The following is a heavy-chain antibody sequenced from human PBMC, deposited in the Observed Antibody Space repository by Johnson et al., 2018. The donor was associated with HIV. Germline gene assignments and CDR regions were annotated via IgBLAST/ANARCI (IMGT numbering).Heavy chain of an antibody. CDR1: GFPFSSYA. Sequence: QVQLVESGGGLVQPGGSLRLSCVVSGFPFSSYAMHWVRQAPGKGLEWVSVISYDGSNKYYADSVSGRFTISRDNSKNTLYLQMNSLRAEDTAVYYCARDCTGGVCLNDAFDSWGQGTKVTVSS. CDR2: ISYDGSNK. D-gene: IGHD2-8*02. J-gene: IGHJ3*02. V-gene: IGHV3-30-3*01. CDR3: ARDCTGGVCLNDAFDS.